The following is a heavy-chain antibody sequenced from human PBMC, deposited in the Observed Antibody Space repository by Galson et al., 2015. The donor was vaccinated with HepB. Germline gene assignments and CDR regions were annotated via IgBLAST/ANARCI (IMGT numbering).Heavy chain of an antibody. CDR3: ATREGIAAAEDWYFDL. J-gene: IGHJ2*01. D-gene: IGHD6-13*01. CDR1: GYTLTDLS. CDR2: FDPEDGET. V-gene: IGHV1-24*01. Sequence: SVKVSCKVSGYTLTDLSMHWVRQAPGKGLEWMGGFDPEDGETIYAQKFQGRVTMTEDTSTDTAYMELSSLRSEDTAVYYCATREGIAAAEDWYFDLWGRGTLVTVSS.